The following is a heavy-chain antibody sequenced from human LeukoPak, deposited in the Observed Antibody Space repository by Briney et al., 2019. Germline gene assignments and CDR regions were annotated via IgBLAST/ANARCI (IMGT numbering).Heavy chain of an antibody. CDR2: INWNGGST. J-gene: IGHJ3*02. CDR3: ARRGVPATASSWVLDAFEI. Sequence: GGSLRLSCAASGFTFDDYGMSWVRQAPGKGLEWVSGINWNGGSTGYADSVKGRFTISRDNAKNSLYLQMNSLRAEDTALYHCARRGVPATASSWVLDAFEIWGQGTMVTVSS. D-gene: IGHD2-2*01. V-gene: IGHV3-20*01. CDR1: GFTFDDYG.